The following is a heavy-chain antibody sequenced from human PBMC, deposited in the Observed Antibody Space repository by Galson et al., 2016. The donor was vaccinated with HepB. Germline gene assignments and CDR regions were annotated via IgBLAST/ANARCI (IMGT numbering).Heavy chain of an antibody. CDR2: IDWDDDI. Sequence: PALVKPTQTLTLTCTFSGFSLNTYGMRVNWIRQPPGKALEWVARIDWDDDIFYSTPLRNRLTVSKDTSKNQVVLTMTNMDPVDTATYYCARMEVGPSGLFDYWGQGILVTVSS. J-gene: IGHJ4*02. V-gene: IGHV2-70*04. CDR1: GFSLNTYGMR. CDR3: ARMEVGPSGLFDY. D-gene: IGHD1-26*01.